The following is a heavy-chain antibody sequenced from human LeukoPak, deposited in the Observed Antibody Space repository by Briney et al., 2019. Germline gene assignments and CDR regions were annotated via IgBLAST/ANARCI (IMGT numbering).Heavy chain of an antibody. D-gene: IGHD6-13*01. CDR2: INHSGST. V-gene: IGHV4-34*01. Sequence: PSETLSLTCAVYGGSFSGYYWSWIRQPPGKGLEWIGEINHSGSTNYNPSLKSRVTTSVDTSKNQFSLKLSSVTAADTAVYYCARHSNTHSSWYNYWGQGTLVTVSS. CDR3: ARHSNTHSSWYNY. J-gene: IGHJ4*02. CDR1: GGSFSGYY.